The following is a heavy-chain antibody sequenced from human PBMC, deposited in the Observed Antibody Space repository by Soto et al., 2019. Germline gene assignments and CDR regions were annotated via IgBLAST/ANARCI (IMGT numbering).Heavy chain of an antibody. V-gene: IGHV6-1*01. D-gene: IGHD3-9*01. J-gene: IGHJ5*02. CDR2: TFYRXQRYR. CDR1: ADSVCSNDAA. Sequence: XXTLTLTCAISADSVCSNDAALNWIRQSRLRGLECPGXTFYRXQRYRAPAVSXXGRTTIKXXKSKNQLSMQLNSLTPEDTAVYYCARGHALLKPCGQEILVTV. CDR3: ARGHALLKP.